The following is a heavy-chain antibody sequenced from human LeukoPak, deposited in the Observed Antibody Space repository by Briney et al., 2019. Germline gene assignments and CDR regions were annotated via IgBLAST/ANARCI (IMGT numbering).Heavy chain of an antibody. CDR2: ISSSSGYI. D-gene: IGHD2-2*01. Sequence: PGGSLRLSCAASGFTFSSYSMNWVRQAPGKGLEWVSSISSSSGYIYYADSVKGRFTISRDNAKNSLYLQMNSLRAEDTAVYYCAREAPMIADAFDIWGQGTMVTVSS. V-gene: IGHV3-21*01. J-gene: IGHJ3*02. CDR3: AREAPMIADAFDI. CDR1: GFTFSSYS.